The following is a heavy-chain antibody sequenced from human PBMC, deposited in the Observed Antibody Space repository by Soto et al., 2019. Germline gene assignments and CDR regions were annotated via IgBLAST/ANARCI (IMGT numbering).Heavy chain of an antibody. J-gene: IGHJ4*02. CDR2: INAGNGNT. Sequence: ASVKVSCKASGYTFTSYAMHWVRQAPGQMLEWMEWINAGNGNTKYSQKFQGRVTITRDTSASTAYMELSSLRSEDTAVYYCARSIVVVTALDYWGQGTLVTVS. D-gene: IGHD2-21*02. CDR1: GYTFTSYA. CDR3: ARSIVVVTALDY. V-gene: IGHV1-3*01.